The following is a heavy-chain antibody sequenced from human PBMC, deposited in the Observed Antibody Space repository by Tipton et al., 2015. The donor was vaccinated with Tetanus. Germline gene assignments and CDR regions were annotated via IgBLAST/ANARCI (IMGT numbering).Heavy chain of an antibody. J-gene: IGHJ4*02. CDR1: GDSISSNY. Sequence: TLSLTCTVSGDSISSNYWSWIRQPAGKGPEWIGSVYQSGRPNFNPSLKSRVTLTVDTSKNQFSLKLGSVTVADTAVYYCARHRIHLWMQTSNHFDYWGQGTLVTVSS. CDR2: VYQSGRP. CDR3: ARHRIHLWMQTSNHFDY. V-gene: IGHV4-4*07. D-gene: IGHD5-18*01.